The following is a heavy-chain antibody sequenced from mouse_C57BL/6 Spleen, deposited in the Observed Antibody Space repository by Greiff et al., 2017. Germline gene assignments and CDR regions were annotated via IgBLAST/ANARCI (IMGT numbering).Heavy chain of an antibody. CDR2: IYPSDSET. Sequence: QVQLQQPGAELVRPGSSVKLSCKASGYTFTSYWMDWVKQRPGQGLEWIGNIYPSDSETHYNQKFKDKATLTVDKSSSTAYMQLSSLTSEDSAGYYCARGIYYAYWGQGTLVTVSA. J-gene: IGHJ3*01. V-gene: IGHV1-61*01. D-gene: IGHD2-1*01. CDR3: ARGIYYAY. CDR1: GYTFTSYW.